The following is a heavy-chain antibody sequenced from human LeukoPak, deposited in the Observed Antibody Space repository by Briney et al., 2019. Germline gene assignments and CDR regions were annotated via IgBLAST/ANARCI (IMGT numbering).Heavy chain of an antibody. CDR2: IYYSGST. V-gene: IGHV4-31*03. Sequence: SETLSLTCTVSGGSISSGGYYWSWIRQHPGEGLEWIGYIYYSGSTYYNPSLKSRVTISVDTSKNQFSLKLSSVTAADTAVYYCARWGRYCSGGSCSYWYFDLWGRGTLVTVSS. CDR1: GGSISSGGYY. CDR3: ARWGRYCSGGSCSYWYFDL. D-gene: IGHD2-15*01. J-gene: IGHJ2*01.